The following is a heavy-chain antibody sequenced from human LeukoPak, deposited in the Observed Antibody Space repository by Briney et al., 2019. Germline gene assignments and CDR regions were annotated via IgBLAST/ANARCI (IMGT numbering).Heavy chain of an antibody. CDR3: ARSLPRRELHCGLDV. V-gene: IGHV1-69*02. Sequence: ASVKVSCKASGDTFTSYHISWVRQAPGQGLEWMGRISPILDLAEYAQKLQGRVTMTADTSTSTAYMELSSLRSEDTAVYYCARSLPRRELHCGLDVWGHGTSVTVS. CDR2: ISPILDLA. D-gene: IGHD1-7*01. CDR1: GDTFTSYH. J-gene: IGHJ6*02.